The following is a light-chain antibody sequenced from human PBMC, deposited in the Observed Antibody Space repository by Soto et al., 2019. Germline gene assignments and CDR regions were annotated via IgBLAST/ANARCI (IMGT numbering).Light chain of an antibody. J-gene: IGKJ2*01. CDR1: QSVSSSY. CDR2: AAS. V-gene: IGKV3-20*01. Sequence: EIVLTQSPGTLSLSPGERATLSCRASQSVSSSYLAWYQQKPEQAPRLVIYAASSRATGIPDRFSGSGSGTDFTLTISRLEPEDFAVYYCQRYGGSPMYTFGQGNKLEIK. CDR3: QRYGGSPMYT.